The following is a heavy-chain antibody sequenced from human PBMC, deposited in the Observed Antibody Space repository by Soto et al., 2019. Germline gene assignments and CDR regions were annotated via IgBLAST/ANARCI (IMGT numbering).Heavy chain of an antibody. D-gene: IGHD6-13*01. V-gene: IGHV1-69*13. CDR1: GSTFSSYA. J-gene: IGHJ5*02. CDR2: IIPIFGTA. CDR3: ARGPPGGYSSSWYNWFDP. Sequence: GASVKVSCKASGSTFSSYATSWVRQAPGQRLEWMGGIIPIFGTANYAQKFQGRVTITADESTSTAYMELSSLRSEDTAVYYCARGPPGGYSSSWYNWFDPWGQGTLVTVSS.